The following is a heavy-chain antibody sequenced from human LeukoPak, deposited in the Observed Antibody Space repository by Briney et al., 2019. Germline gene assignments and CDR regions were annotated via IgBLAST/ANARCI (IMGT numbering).Heavy chain of an antibody. V-gene: IGHV3-30*01. CDR3: ARDSDRGGYNPDY. J-gene: IGHJ4*02. CDR2: ISYDGSNK. CDR1: GFTFSSYA. Sequence: GRSLRLSCAASGFTFSSYAMHWVRQAPGKGLEWVAVISYDGSNKYYADSVKGRFTISRDNSKNTLYLQMNSLRAEDTAVYYCARDSDRGGYNPDYWGQGTLVTVSS. D-gene: IGHD5-24*01.